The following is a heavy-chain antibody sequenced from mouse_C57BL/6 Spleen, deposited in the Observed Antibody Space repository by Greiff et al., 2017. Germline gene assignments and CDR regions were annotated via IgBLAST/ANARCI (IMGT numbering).Heavy chain of an antibody. CDR1: GYTFTSYW. V-gene: IGHV1-52*01. J-gene: IGHJ3*01. CDR3: ARETAQATPFAY. D-gene: IGHD3-2*02. Sequence: VQLQQPGAELVRPGSSVKLSCKASGYTFTSYWMHWVKQRPIQGLEWIGNIDPSDSETHYNQKFKDKATLTVDKSSSTAYMQLSSLTSEDSAVYYCARETAQATPFAYWGQGTLVTVSA. CDR2: IDPSDSET.